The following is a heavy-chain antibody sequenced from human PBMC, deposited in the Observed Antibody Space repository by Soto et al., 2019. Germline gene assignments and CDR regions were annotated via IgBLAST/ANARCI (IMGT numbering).Heavy chain of an antibody. CDR2: IIPIFGTA. D-gene: IGHD3-10*01. Sequence: QVQLVQSGAEVKKPGSSVKVSCKASGGTFSSYAISWVRQAPGQGLEWMGGIIPIFGTANYAQKFQGRVTITAXXSXSXVYMELSSLRSEDTAVYYCARSQDVVRGVIAYHFDYWGQGTLVTVSS. CDR1: GGTFSSYA. V-gene: IGHV1-69*12. J-gene: IGHJ4*02. CDR3: ARSQDVVRGVIAYHFDY.